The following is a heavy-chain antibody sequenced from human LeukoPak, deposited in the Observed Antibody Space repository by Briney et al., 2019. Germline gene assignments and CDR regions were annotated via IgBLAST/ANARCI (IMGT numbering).Heavy chain of an antibody. V-gene: IGHV4-34*01. CDR2: INHSGST. CDR1: GGSFSGYY. CDR3: ARAGYYYYYMDV. J-gene: IGHJ6*03. Sequence: SETLSLTCAVYGGSFSGYYWSWIRQPPGKGLEWIGEINHSGSTNYNPSLKSRVTISVDTSKNEFSLKLSTVTAADTAVYYCARAGYYYYYMDVWGKGTTVTVSS.